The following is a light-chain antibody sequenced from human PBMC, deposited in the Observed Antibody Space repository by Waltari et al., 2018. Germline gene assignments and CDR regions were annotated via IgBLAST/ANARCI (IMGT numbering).Light chain of an antibody. CDR1: QSVSSK. Sequence: EIVMTQSPGTLSVSPGEGATLSCRASQSVSSKVAWYQQRPGQAPRRLIFGASTRATGIPARFSGSESGTEFTLTISSLQSEDSGVYFCQQYTTRPLTFGGGTK. CDR3: QQYTTRPLT. CDR2: GAS. V-gene: IGKV3-15*01. J-gene: IGKJ4*01.